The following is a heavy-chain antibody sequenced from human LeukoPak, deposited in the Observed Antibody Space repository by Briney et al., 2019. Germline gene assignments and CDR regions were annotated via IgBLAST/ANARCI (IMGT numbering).Heavy chain of an antibody. CDR3: ARHSNDAIDY. D-gene: IGHD1-1*01. V-gene: IGHV4-59*08. J-gene: IGHJ4*02. CDR1: GGSMSNYY. Sequence: SETLSLTCTVSGGSMSNYYWNWIREPPGRGLEWIGYIYYSGSTNYNPSLKSRITISLDTSKNQFSLRLTSVTAADTAVYCCARHSNDAIDYWGQGTLVTVSS. CDR2: IYYSGST.